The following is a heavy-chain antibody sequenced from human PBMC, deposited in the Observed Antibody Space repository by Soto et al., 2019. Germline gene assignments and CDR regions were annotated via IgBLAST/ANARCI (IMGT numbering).Heavy chain of an antibody. Sequence: QVQLQESGPGLVKPSQTLSLTCTVSGGPISSGGYYWSWIRQHPGKVLEWIGYIYYSGSTYYNPSLKSRVTISVDTSKNQFSLKLSSVTAADTAVYYCAREGVTKAAAAYNAIDYWGQGTLVTVSS. J-gene: IGHJ4*02. V-gene: IGHV4-31*03. CDR2: IYYSGST. CDR1: GGPISSGGYY. CDR3: AREGVTKAAAAYNAIDY. D-gene: IGHD6-13*01.